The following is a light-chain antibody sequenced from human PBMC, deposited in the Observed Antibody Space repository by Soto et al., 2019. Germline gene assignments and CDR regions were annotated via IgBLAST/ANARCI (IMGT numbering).Light chain of an antibody. CDR3: QQYNSYWT. CDR1: QSIGSW. V-gene: IGKV1-5*03. J-gene: IGKJ1*01. CDR2: KAS. Sequence: TLSASVVDRVTITCRASQSIGSWLAWYHQKPGKAPKLLIYKASTLESGVPSRFSGSGSGTEFTLTISSLQPDDFATYYCQQYNSYWTFGQGTKVDI.